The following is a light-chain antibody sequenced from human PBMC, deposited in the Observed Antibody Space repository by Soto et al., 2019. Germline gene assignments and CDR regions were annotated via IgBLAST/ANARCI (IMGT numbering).Light chain of an antibody. Sequence: EIVMTQSPATLSLSPGERATLSCRASQSVSSALAWYQQRPGQTPRLLIYDASTRATGIPARFSGGGSGTQFTLTISSLQSEDFAVYYCQQYNNWPPYTFGQGTKVDIK. CDR1: QSVSSA. CDR3: QQYNNWPPYT. CDR2: DAS. J-gene: IGKJ2*01. V-gene: IGKV3-15*01.